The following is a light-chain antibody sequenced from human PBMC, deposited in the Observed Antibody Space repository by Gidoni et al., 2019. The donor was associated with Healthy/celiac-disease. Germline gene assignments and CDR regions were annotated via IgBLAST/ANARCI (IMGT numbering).Light chain of an antibody. CDR2: AAS. Sequence: DSQMTQSPSSLSASVGDRVTNTRRASQGISNYLAWYQQKPGKVPKLLIYAASTLQSGVPSRFSGSGSGTDFTLTISRLQPEDVATYYCQKYNSAPRTFGQGTKVEIK. CDR1: QGISNY. J-gene: IGKJ1*01. CDR3: QKYNSAPRT. V-gene: IGKV1-27*01.